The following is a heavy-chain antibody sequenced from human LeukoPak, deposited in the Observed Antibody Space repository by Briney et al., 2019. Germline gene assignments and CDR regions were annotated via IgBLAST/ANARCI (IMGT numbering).Heavy chain of an antibody. Sequence: PSETLSLTCTVSGYSISSGYYWGWIRQPPGKGLEWIGSIYHSGSTYYNPSLKSRVTISVDTSKNQFSLKLSSVTAADTAVYYCARDNYLCSGGSCYWAGTHNWFDPWGQGTLVTVSS. CDR2: IYHSGST. CDR3: ARDNYLCSGGSCYWAGTHNWFDP. D-gene: IGHD2-15*01. V-gene: IGHV4-38-2*02. CDR1: GYSISSGYY. J-gene: IGHJ5*02.